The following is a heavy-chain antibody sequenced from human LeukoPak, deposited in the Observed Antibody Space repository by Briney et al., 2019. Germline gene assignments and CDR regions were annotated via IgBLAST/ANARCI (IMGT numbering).Heavy chain of an antibody. Sequence: KTGGSLRLSCAASGFTFSSYSMNWVRQAPGKGLEWVSSISSSSSYIYYADSVKGRFTISRDNAKNSLYLQMNSLRAEDTAVYYCARDAPSDDYGDYDPFDYWGQGTLVTVSS. CDR3: ARDAPSDDYGDYDPFDY. D-gene: IGHD4-17*01. CDR1: GFTFSSYS. CDR2: ISSSSSYI. V-gene: IGHV3-21*01. J-gene: IGHJ4*02.